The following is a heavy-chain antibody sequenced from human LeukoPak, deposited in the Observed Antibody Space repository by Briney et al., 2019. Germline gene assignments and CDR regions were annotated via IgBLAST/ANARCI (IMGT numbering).Heavy chain of an antibody. V-gene: IGHV3-30-3*01. CDR3: ARCYYYYGMDV. CDR1: GFTVSSNY. J-gene: IGHJ6*02. CDR2: ISYDGNNK. Sequence: GGSLRLSCAASGFTVSSNYMSWVRQAPGRGLEWVAVISYDGNNKYYADSVKGRFTISRDNSKNTLYLQMNSLRAEDTAVYYWARCYYYYGMDVWGQGTTVTVSS.